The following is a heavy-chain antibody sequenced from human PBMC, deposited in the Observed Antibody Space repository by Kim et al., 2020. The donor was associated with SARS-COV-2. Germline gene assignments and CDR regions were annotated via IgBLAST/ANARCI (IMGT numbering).Heavy chain of an antibody. V-gene: IGHV4-59*13. Sequence: SETLSLTCTVSGGSISSYYWSWIRQPPGKGLEWIGYIYYSGSTNYNPSLKSRVTISVDTSKNQFSLKLSSVTAADTAVYYCARDRWFDPWGQGTLVTVSS. CDR1: GGSISSYY. CDR3: ARDRWFDP. CDR2: IYYSGST. J-gene: IGHJ5*02.